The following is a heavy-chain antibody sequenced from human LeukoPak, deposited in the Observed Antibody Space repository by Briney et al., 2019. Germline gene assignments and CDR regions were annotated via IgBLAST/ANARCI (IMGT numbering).Heavy chain of an antibody. J-gene: IGHJ6*02. CDR1: GLTLSSYA. CDR3: ARGGLGDCSGGSCRPFYYGMDV. CDR2: ISYDGSNK. Sequence: GGSLTLSCAASGLTLSSYAMHWVRQAPGKGRGWVAVISYDGSNKYYADSVKGRFTISRDKSKNTLYLQMNSLGAEDTAVYYCARGGLGDCSGGSCRPFYYGMDVWGQGTTVTVSS. D-gene: IGHD2-15*01. V-gene: IGHV3-30-3*01.